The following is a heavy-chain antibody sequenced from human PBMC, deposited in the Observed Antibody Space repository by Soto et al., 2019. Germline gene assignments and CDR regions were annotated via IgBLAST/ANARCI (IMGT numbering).Heavy chain of an antibody. CDR2: IYYSGST. CDR1: GRSISSGDYY. J-gene: IGHJ4*02. D-gene: IGHD5-18*01. V-gene: IGHV4-30-4*01. CDR3: ARDSGYTYGPIHY. Sequence: SETLSLTCTVSGRSISSGDYYWSWIRQPPGKGLEWIGYIYYSGSTYYNPSLKSRVTISVDTSKNQFSLKLSSVTAADMAVYYCARDSGYTYGPIHYWGQGTLVTVSS.